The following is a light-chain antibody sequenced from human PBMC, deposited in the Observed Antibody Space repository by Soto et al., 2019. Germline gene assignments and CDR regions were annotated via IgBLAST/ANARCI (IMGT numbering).Light chain of an antibody. J-gene: IGKJ4*01. Sequence: EIVMTQSPATLPVSPGERATISCRASQSVSRNLAWYQQKPGQAPRCLIYGASTRATGLPARFSGSGSGTEFTLTISSLQSEDVAVYYCQQYDNWPLTFGGGTKVEIK. CDR2: GAS. V-gene: IGKV3-15*01. CDR3: QQYDNWPLT. CDR1: QSVSRN.